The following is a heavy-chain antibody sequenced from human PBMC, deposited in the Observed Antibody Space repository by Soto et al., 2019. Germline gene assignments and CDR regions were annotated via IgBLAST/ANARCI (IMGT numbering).Heavy chain of an antibody. CDR2: IIPIFGTA. D-gene: IGHD3-9*01. J-gene: IGHJ4*02. CDR1: GGTFSSYA. CDR3: ARGVLTPDYFDY. V-gene: IGHV1-69*13. Sequence: GASVKVSCKASGGTFSSYAVSWVRQAPGQGLEWMGGIIPIFGTANYAQKFQGRVTITADESTSTAYMEPSSLRSEDTAVYYCARGVLTPDYFDYWGQGTLVTVSS.